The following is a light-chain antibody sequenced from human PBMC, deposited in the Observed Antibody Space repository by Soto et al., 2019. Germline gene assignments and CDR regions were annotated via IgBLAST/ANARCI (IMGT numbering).Light chain of an antibody. CDR2: EVS. CDR3: TSYTSGSTLYV. Sequence: QSALTQPASVSGSPGQSITISCTGTSSDVGAYNYVSWYQQHPGKAPKLIIYEVSNRPSGVSSRFSGSKSGNTASLTISGLQAEDDADYYCTSYTSGSTLYVFGTGTKLTVL. CDR1: SSDVGAYNY. J-gene: IGLJ1*01. V-gene: IGLV2-14*01.